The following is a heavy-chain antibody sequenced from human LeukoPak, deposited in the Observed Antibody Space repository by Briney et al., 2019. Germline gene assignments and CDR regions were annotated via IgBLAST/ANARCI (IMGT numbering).Heavy chain of an antibody. J-gene: IGHJ6*02. D-gene: IGHD2-2*01. CDR2: IYHIGST. CDR1: GHSVSGYY. V-gene: IGHV4-59*02. CDR3: ARDRDLDCSSTSCYYYYGMDV. Sequence: SETLSLTCTVPGHSVSGYYWTWIRQPPGKGLEWVGEIYHIGSTNYNPSLKSRVTISVDKSKNQFSLKLSSVTAADTAVYYCARDRDLDCSSTSCYYYYGMDVWGQGTTVTVSS.